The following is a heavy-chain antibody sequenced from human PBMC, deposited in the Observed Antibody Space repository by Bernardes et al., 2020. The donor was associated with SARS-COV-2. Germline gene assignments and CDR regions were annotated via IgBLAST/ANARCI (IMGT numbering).Heavy chain of an antibody. V-gene: IGHV3-7*01. CDR2: IKGDGSQR. Sequence: GGSLRVSCAASGFNFSSYWMSWVRQAPGKGLEWVANIKGDGSQRSSVDSARGRFTISRDNAKNLLYLQINSLRAEDTAVYYCARIDDVTGRDCWGQGTLVTVSS. CDR1: GFNFSSYW. D-gene: IGHD3-9*01. J-gene: IGHJ4*02. CDR3: ARIDDVTGRDC.